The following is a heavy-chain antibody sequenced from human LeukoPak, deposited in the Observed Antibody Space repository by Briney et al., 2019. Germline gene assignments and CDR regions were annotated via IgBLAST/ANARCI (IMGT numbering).Heavy chain of an antibody. D-gene: IGHD2-2*01. V-gene: IGHV3-53*01. CDR2: IYSGAGT. CDR3: ARDRHQGYYFDY. CDR1: GFSFSNNG. Sequence: GGSLRLSCAASGFSFSNNGMHWVRQAPGRGLEWVSLIYSGAGTYYADSVKGRFTISRDNSKNTLYLQMNSLRAEDTAVYYCARDRHQGYYFDYWGQGTLVTVSS. J-gene: IGHJ4*02.